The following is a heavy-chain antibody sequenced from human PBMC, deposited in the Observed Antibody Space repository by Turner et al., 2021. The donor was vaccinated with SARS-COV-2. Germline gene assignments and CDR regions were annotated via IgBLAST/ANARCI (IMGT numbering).Heavy chain of an antibody. CDR2: ISYDGGKK. CDR3: AKQGGPYCSGGSCYLHYFDY. D-gene: IGHD2-15*01. Sequence: HVKLVESWGGVVQPWRSLRLSCAASGFTFSRDGMHWVRQAPGKGREWVAVISYDGGKKYYADSVKGRITISRDNSKNTLYLQMNSLRAEDTAVYYCAKQGGPYCSGGSCYLHYFDYWGQGALVTVSS. J-gene: IGHJ4*02. CDR1: GFTFSRDG. V-gene: IGHV3-30*18.